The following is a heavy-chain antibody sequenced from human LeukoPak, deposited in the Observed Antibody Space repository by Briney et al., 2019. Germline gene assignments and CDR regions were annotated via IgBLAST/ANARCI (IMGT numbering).Heavy chain of an antibody. CDR3: AREPYYGSGSYIFDY. V-gene: IGHV1-18*01. CDR2: ISAYNGNT. J-gene: IGHJ4*02. CDR1: GYTFTSYG. D-gene: IGHD3-10*01. Sequence: ASVKVSCKASGYTFTSYGISRVRQAPGQGLEWMGWISAYNGNTNYAQKLQGRVTMTTDTSTSTAYMELRSLRSDDTAVYYCAREPYYGSGSYIFDYWGQGTLVTVSS.